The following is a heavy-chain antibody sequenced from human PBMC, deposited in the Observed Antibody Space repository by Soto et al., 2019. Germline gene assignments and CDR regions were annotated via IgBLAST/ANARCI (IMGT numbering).Heavy chain of an antibody. CDR2: INPSGGST. J-gene: IGHJ6*02. V-gene: IGHV1-46*03. CDR3: AKAVVVPAAMSYYYYGMDV. D-gene: IGHD2-2*01. CDR1: GYTFTSYY. Sequence: ASVKVSCKASGYTFTSYYMHWVRQAPGQGLEWMGIINPSGGSTSYAQKFQGRVTMTRDTSTSTVYMELSSLRSEDTAVYYCAKAVVVPAAMSYYYYGMDVWGQGTTVTVSS.